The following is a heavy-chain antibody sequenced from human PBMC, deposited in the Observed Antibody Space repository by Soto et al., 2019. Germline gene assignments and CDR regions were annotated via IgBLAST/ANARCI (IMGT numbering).Heavy chain of an antibody. V-gene: IGHV3-21*01. CDR3: ARETGYYGPGSNPYYYYGMDV. CDR1: GFTFSSYS. CDR2: ISSSSSDI. D-gene: IGHD3-10*01. J-gene: IGHJ6*02. Sequence: GGSLRLSCAASGFTFSSYSMKWVRQSPGKGLEWVSSISSSSSDIYYADSVKGRFTISRDNAKNSLYLQMNSPRAEDTAVYYCARETGYYGPGSNPYYYYGMDVWGQGTTVTVSS.